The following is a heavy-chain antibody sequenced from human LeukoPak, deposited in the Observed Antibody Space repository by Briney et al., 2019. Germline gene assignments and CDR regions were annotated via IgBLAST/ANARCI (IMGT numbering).Heavy chain of an antibody. J-gene: IGHJ5*02. CDR2: IYSSGST. CDR1: GDSISSGSYY. Sequence: SETLFLTCTVYGDSISSGSYYSSPIRQPAGKGLEWIGRIYSSGSTNYNPSLKSRVTISVDTSKNQFTLTLSSETAADTAVYYCARDGAYCSSTSCYNWFDPWGQGTLVTVSS. V-gene: IGHV4-61*02. CDR3: ARDGAYCSSTSCYNWFDP. D-gene: IGHD2-2*01.